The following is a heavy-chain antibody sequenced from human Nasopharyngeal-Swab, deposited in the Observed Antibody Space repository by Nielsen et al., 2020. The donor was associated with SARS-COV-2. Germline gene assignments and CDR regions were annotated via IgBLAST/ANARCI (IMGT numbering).Heavy chain of an antibody. CDR3: AREDSSSWYSLLNWFDP. D-gene: IGHD6-13*01. Sequence: ASVKVSCKASGYTFTGYYMHWVRQAPGQGLEWMGRINPNSGGTNYAQKFQGRVTMTGDTSISTAYMELSRLRSDDTAVYYCAREDSSSWYSLLNWFDPWGQGTLVTVSS. CDR2: INPNSGGT. CDR1: GYTFTGYY. J-gene: IGHJ5*02. V-gene: IGHV1-2*06.